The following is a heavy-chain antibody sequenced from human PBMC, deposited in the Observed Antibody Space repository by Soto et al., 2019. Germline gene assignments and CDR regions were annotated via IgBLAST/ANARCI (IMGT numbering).Heavy chain of an antibody. CDR3: AERGFDSGGWDYYALDV. CDR2: ITGGGGRT. Sequence: GGSLRLSCAASGFTFHTYAMTWVRQAPEKGLEWVSAITGGGGRTYYADSVKGRFTISRDNSKNTLYLQMNSLRVEDTAVYYCAERGFDSGGWDYYALDVWGQGTAVTVSS. D-gene: IGHD5-12*01. J-gene: IGHJ6*02. CDR1: GFTFHTYA. V-gene: IGHV3-23*01.